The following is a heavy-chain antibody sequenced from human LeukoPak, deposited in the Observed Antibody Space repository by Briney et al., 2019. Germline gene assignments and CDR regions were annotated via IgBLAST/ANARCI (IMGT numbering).Heavy chain of an antibody. CDR1: GGSISSYY. V-gene: IGHV4-59*08. D-gene: IGHD2-2*01. Sequence: PSETLSLTCTVSGGSISSYYWSWIRQPPGRGLEWIGYMYYSGSTNYNPALKSRVTISVDTSKNQFSLKLSSVAAADTAVYYCARLQPYNGFDPWGQGTLVIVSS. J-gene: IGHJ5*02. CDR3: ARLQPYNGFDP. CDR2: MYYSGST.